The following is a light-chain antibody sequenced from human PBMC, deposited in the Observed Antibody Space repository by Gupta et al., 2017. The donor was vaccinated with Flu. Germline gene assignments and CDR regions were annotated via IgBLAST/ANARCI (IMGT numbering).Light chain of an antibody. V-gene: IGLV2-8*01. Sequence: QSALTQPPSASGSPGQSVALSCTGTSSDVGGYDYVSWYQQHPGKAPKLMIYEVYKRPSGVPDRFSGSKSGNTASLTVSGLQAEDEADYYCSSYAGSNNYVFGTGTKVTVL. CDR2: EVY. CDR1: SSDVGGYDY. CDR3: SSYAGSNNYV. J-gene: IGLJ1*01.